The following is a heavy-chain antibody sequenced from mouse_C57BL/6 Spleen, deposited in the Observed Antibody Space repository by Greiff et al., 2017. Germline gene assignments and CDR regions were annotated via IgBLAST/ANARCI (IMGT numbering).Heavy chain of an antibody. Sequence: EVMLVESGGGLVQPKGSLKLSCAASGFTFNTYAMHWVRQAPGKGLEWVARIRSKSSNYATYYADSVKDRFTISRDDSQSMLYLQMNNLKTEDTAMYYCVRGGGYGSSYGYFDVWGTGTTVTVSS. J-gene: IGHJ1*03. CDR3: VRGGGYGSSYGYFDV. CDR1: GFTFNTYA. V-gene: IGHV10-3*01. D-gene: IGHD1-1*01. CDR2: IRSKSSNYAT.